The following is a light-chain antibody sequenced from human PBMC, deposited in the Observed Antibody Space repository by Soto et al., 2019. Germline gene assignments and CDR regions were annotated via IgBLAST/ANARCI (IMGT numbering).Light chain of an antibody. V-gene: IGKV3-20*01. CDR1: QSVSSSY. Sequence: EIVLTQSPATLSVSPGERASLSCRASQSVSSSYLAWYQQKPGQAPRLLICGASSRATGIPDRFSGSGSGTDFTLTISRLEPEDFAVYYCQQYGSSPLWTFGQGTKVDI. J-gene: IGKJ1*01. CDR2: GAS. CDR3: QQYGSSPLWT.